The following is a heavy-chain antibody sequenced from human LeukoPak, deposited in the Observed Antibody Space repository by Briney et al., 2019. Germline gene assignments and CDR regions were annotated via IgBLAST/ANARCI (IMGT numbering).Heavy chain of an antibody. V-gene: IGHV4-59*08. CDR1: GGSFSGYY. D-gene: IGHD4-17*01. CDR2: IYYSGST. J-gene: IGHJ4*02. Sequence: SETLSLTCAVYGGSFSGYYWSWIRQPPGKGLEWIGYIYYSGSTNYNPSLKSRVTISVDTSKNQFSLKLSSVTAADTAVYYCARQENDYDLYYFDYWGQGTLVTVSS. CDR3: ARQENDYDLYYFDY.